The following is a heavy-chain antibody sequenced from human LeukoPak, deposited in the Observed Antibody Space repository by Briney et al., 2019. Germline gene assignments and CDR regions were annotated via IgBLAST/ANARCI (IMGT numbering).Heavy chain of an antibody. CDR2: ISGSGGST. V-gene: IGHV3-23*01. D-gene: IGHD4-11*01. CDR3: AKGYSNYSPYFFDY. Sequence: GGSLRLSCAASGFTFSNYAMSWVRQAPGQGLEWVSTISGSGGSTYYADSVKGQFTISRDSSKNTLYLQMNNLRAEDTAVYFCAKGYSNYSPYFFDYWGQGTLVTVSS. CDR1: GFTFSNYA. J-gene: IGHJ4*02.